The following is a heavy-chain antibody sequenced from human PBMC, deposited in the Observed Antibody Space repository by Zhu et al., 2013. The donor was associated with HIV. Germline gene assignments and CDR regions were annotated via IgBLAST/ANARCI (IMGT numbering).Heavy chain of an antibody. J-gene: IGHJ4*02. CDR1: GYTFNGYH. Sequence: QVHLVHSGAEVKKSGASVNVSCKASGYTFNGYHIHWVRQAPGQGLEWMGWINPKSGGTNFVQRFQGRVILTRDTSNRTAYMEMSGLRSDDSAVYYCARAVAATGVRFDHWGQGTLVIVSS. CDR3: ARAVAATGVRFDH. V-gene: IGHV1-2*02. D-gene: IGHD6-19*01. CDR2: INPKSGGT.